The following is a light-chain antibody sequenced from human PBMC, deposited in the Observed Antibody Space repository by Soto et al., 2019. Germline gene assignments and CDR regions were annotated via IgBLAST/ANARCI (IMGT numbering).Light chain of an antibody. V-gene: IGKV1-27*01. Sequence: DIQMTQSPSSLSASVGDRVTITCRASQGINNYLAWYQQKPGRVPTFLIYAASTVRSGVPSRFSGSGSGTEFTLTISSLQPEDVATYYCQKYDRVPWTFGQGTKVEIK. CDR2: AAS. J-gene: IGKJ1*01. CDR3: QKYDRVPWT. CDR1: QGINNY.